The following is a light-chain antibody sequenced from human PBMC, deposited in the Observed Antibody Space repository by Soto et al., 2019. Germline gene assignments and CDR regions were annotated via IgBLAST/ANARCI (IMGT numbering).Light chain of an antibody. Sequence: QSVLTQPPSASGTPGQRVTISCSGSTANVGTNSVIWYQQLPGLAPQLLIYNNNHPPSGVPDRFSGSKSGTSASLAISGLQAEDEADYYCAAWDDSLNGHAVFGGGTQLTVL. CDR1: TANVGTNS. CDR2: NNN. J-gene: IGLJ7*01. V-gene: IGLV1-44*01. CDR3: AAWDDSLNGHAV.